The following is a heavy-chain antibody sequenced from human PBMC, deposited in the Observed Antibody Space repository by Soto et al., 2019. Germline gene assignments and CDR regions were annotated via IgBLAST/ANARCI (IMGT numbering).Heavy chain of an antibody. CDR2: IYHSGST. D-gene: IGHD3-9*01. CDR3: ASSVFYDILTGPTDFDF. Sequence: SETLSLTCTVSGAAISSGDHYWSWIRQPPGKGLEWIGYIYHSGSTYYNPSLKSRVTISVHTSNQFSLKLSSVTATDTAVYYCASSVFYDILTGPTDFDFWGQGTLVTVSS. V-gene: IGHV4-30-4*01. J-gene: IGHJ4*02. CDR1: GAAISSGDHY.